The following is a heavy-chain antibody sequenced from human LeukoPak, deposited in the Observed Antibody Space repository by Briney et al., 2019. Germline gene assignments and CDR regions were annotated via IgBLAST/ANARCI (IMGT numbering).Heavy chain of an antibody. V-gene: IGHV4-59*01. J-gene: IGHJ6*02. CDR2: IYYNGNT. CDR1: DGSINSYY. Sequence: SETLSLTCSVSDGSINSYYWNWIRRPPGKGLEWIGYIYYNGNTNYSPSLKSRVTMSVDTSKNLFSLKVSSVTAADTAVYYCGSWGWLSFHYGMDVWGQGTTVNVSS. D-gene: IGHD3-22*01. CDR3: GSWGWLSFHYGMDV.